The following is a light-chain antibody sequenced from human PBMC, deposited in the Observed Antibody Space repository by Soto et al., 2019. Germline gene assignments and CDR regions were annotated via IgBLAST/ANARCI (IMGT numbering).Light chain of an antibody. V-gene: IGLV2-23*02. CDR3: CSYAGNPYV. J-gene: IGLJ1*01. Sequence: QSVLTQPASVSGSPGQSITISCTGTSSDVGGYNSVSWYQQYPGKVPKLLIYEVTHRPSGVSDRFSGSKSGNTASLTISGLQAEDEADYYCCSYAGNPYVFGTGTKLTVL. CDR2: EVT. CDR1: SSDVGGYNS.